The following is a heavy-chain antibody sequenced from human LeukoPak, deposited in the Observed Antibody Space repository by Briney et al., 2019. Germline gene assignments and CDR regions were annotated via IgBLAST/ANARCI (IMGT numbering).Heavy chain of an antibody. D-gene: IGHD3-10*01. CDR3: ARLYGSGSYFGFADY. J-gene: IGHJ4*02. CDR2: ISAYNGNT. V-gene: IGHV1-18*01. Sequence: ASVKVSCKASGYTFTSYGISWVRQAPGQGLEWMGWISAYNGNTNYAQKLQGRVTMTTDTSTSTAYMELSSLRSEDTAVYYCARLYGSGSYFGFADYWGQGTLVTVSS. CDR1: GYTFTSYG.